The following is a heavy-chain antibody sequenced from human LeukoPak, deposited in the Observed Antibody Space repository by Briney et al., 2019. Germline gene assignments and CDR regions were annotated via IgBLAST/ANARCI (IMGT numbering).Heavy chain of an antibody. Sequence: PGGSLRLSCAASGFTFSDSYMTWVRQAPGKGVEWVAYISGSGHDINYSDSVKGRFTISRDNAKNSLYLQMNSLRAEDTAVYYCARDLGGSGPYNWFDPWGQGTLVTVSS. CDR1: GFTFSDSY. D-gene: IGHD3-10*01. V-gene: IGHV3-11*04. CDR2: ISGSGHDI. J-gene: IGHJ5*02. CDR3: ARDLGGSGPYNWFDP.